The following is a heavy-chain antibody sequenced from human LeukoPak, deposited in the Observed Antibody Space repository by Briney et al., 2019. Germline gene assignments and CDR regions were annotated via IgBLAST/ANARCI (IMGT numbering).Heavy chain of an antibody. Sequence: PSETLSLTCTVSGGSISSYYWSWIRQPPGKGLEWIGYIYYSGSTNYNPSLKSRVTISVDTSKNQFPLKLSSVTAADTAVYYCARGGTGDRRDAFDIWGQGTMVTVSS. CDR3: ARGGTGDRRDAFDI. D-gene: IGHD7-27*01. V-gene: IGHV4-59*01. CDR2: IYYSGST. J-gene: IGHJ3*02. CDR1: GGSISSYY.